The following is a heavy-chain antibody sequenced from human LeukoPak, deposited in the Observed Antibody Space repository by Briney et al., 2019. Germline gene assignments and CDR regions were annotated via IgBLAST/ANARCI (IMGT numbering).Heavy chain of an antibody. CDR2: ISYDGSNK. V-gene: IGHV3-30*18. D-gene: IGHD5-24*01. J-gene: IGHJ6*03. Sequence: GGSLRLSCVASGFTFSSYGMHWVRQAPGKGLEWVAVISYDGSNKYYADSVKGRFTISRDNSKNTLYLQMNSLRAEDTAVYYCAKDRRDGYNNYYYYYMDVWGKGTTVTVSS. CDR3: AKDRRDGYNNYYYYYMDV. CDR1: GFTFSSYG.